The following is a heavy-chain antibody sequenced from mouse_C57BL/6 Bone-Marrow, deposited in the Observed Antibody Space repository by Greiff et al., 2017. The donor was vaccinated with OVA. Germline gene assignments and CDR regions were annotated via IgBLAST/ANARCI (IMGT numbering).Heavy chain of an antibody. D-gene: IGHD1-1*01. V-gene: IGHV1-15*01. Sequence: LVESGAELVRPGASVTLSCKASGYTFTDYEMHWVKQTPVHGLEWIGAIDPETGGTAYNQKFKGKAILTADKSSSTAYMELRSLTSEDSAVYYCTRYGDYWGQGTTLTVSS. CDR3: TRYGDY. CDR1: GYTFTDYE. J-gene: IGHJ2*01. CDR2: IDPETGGT.